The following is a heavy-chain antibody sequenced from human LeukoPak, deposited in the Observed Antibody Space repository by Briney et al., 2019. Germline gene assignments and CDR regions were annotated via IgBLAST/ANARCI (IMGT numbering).Heavy chain of an antibody. V-gene: IGHV4-34*01. Sequence: PSETLSLTCAVYGGSFSGYYWSCIRQPPGKGLEWIGEINHSGRTNYNPSLKSRVTISVDTSKNQFSLKLSSVTAADTAVYYCARQRKYSSSWYFDYWGQGTLVTVSS. CDR1: GGSFSGYY. J-gene: IGHJ4*02. D-gene: IGHD6-13*01. CDR3: ARQRKYSSSWYFDY. CDR2: INHSGRT.